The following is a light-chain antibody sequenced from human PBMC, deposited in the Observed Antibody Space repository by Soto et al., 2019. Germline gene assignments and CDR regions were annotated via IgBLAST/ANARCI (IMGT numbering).Light chain of an antibody. CDR1: QSVSSY. CDR2: GAS. V-gene: IGKV3-20*01. CDR3: QHYGSITFT. J-gene: IGKJ5*01. Sequence: DILMTQSPATLSVSPGERATLSCRASQSVSSYLAWYQQKPGQAPRLLIYGASGRATGVPDRFSGSGSGTHFTLTISSLEPGDFAVYYCQHYGSITFTFGQGTQLEIK.